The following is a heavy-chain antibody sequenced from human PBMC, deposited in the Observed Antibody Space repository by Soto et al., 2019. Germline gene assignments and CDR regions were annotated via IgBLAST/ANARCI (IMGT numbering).Heavy chain of an antibody. CDR2: INSDGSSM. J-gene: IGHJ3*02. Sequence: PGGSLRLSCAASGFTFSSYWMHWVRQAPGKGLVWVSRINSDGSSMGYADSVKGRFTISRDNAKNTLYLQMNSLRAEDTAVYYCAVIPRPGDGFDIWGQGTMLTVSS. CDR1: GFTFSSYW. CDR3: AVIPRPGDGFDI. V-gene: IGHV3-74*01. D-gene: IGHD2-21*01.